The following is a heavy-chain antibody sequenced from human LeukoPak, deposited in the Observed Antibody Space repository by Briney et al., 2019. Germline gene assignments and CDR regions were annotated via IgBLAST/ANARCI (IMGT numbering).Heavy chain of an antibody. Sequence: PSETLSLTCTVSGGSISSYYWSWIRQPAGKGLEWIGRIYTSGSTNYNPSLKSRVTMSVDTSKNQFSLKPSSVTAADTAVYYCARESSGIAAAGYYYYMDVWGKGTTVTVSS. CDR3: ARESSGIAAAGYYYYMDV. D-gene: IGHD6-13*01. J-gene: IGHJ6*03. V-gene: IGHV4-4*07. CDR2: IYTSGST. CDR1: GGSISSYY.